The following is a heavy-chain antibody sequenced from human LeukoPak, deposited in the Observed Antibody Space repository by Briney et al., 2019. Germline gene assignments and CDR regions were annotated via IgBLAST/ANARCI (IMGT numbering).Heavy chain of an antibody. Sequence: SETLSLTCAVYGGSFSGYYWSWIRQPPGKGLEWIGEINHSGSTNCNPSLKSRVTISVDTSKNQFSLKLSSVTAADTAVYYCARVRPMVRRVIRYLGAFDIWGQGTMVTVPS. CDR3: ARVRPMVRRVIRYLGAFDI. D-gene: IGHD3-10*01. J-gene: IGHJ3*02. V-gene: IGHV4-34*01. CDR1: GGSFSGYY. CDR2: INHSGST.